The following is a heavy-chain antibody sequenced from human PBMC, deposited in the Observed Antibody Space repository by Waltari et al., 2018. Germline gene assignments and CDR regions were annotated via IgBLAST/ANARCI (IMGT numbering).Heavy chain of an antibody. J-gene: IGHJ4*02. D-gene: IGHD3-3*01. Sequence: QVQLQESGPGLVKPSETLSLTCTVSGGSIRSYYWSWIRQPAGKGLEWIGRIYTSGSTNYNPSLKSLVTMSVDTSKNQFSLKLSAVTAADTAVYYCAREVPYYDFWSGYYRGGGYFDYWGQGTLVTVSS. V-gene: IGHV4-4*07. CDR1: GGSIRSYY. CDR2: IYTSGST. CDR3: AREVPYYDFWSGYYRGGGYFDY.